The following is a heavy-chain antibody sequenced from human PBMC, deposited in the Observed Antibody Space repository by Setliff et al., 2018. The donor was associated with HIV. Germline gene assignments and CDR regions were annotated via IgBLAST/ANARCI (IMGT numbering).Heavy chain of an antibody. CDR1: GFTLSIYG. CDR2: IKSEADGGAT. Sequence: GGSLRLSCAASGFTLSIYGMHWVRQAPGKGLEWVGRIKSEADGGATDYAAPVKGRFTISRDDSHNTLYLQMNSLTTEDTAVYYCTTDSHIGGTWHYFDKWGQGALVTVSS. D-gene: IGHD6-25*01. CDR3: TTDSHIGGTWHYFDK. J-gene: IGHJ4*02. V-gene: IGHV3-15*01.